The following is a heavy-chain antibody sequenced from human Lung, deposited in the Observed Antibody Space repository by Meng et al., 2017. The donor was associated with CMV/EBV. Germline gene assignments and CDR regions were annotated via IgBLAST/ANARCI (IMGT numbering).Heavy chain of an antibody. J-gene: IGHJ4*02. V-gene: IGHV4-34*01. CDR1: GGSLSGYY. Sequence: YGGSLSGYYWSWIRQTTGKGLEWIGEIRHSGDITNYNPSLKSRVTISLDPSKKQFFLTLSDVTPAYTALYYCTRQYTRSSPSDYSGQGTLVTVSS. CDR2: IRHSGDIT. CDR3: TRQYTRSSPSDY. D-gene: IGHD6-6*01.